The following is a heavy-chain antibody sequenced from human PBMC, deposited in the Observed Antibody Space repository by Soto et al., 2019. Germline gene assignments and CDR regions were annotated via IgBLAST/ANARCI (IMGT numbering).Heavy chain of an antibody. CDR3: ARGGWESGYYYYYMDV. CDR1: GYTFTGYY. CDR2: INPNSGGT. V-gene: IGHV1-2*04. D-gene: IGHD1-26*01. Sequence: ASVKVSCKASGYTFTGYYRHWVRQAPGQGLEWMGWINPNSGGTNYAQKFQGWVTMTRDTSTSTVYMELSSLRSEDTAVYYCARGGWESGYYYYYMDVWGKGTTVTVSS. J-gene: IGHJ6*03.